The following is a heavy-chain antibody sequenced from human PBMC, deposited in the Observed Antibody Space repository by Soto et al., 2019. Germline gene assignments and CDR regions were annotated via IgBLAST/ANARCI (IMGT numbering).Heavy chain of an antibody. CDR1: GASVNTDTW. D-gene: IGHD3-10*01. J-gene: IGHJ5*02. V-gene: IGHV4-4*02. CDR2: IYHSGDT. Sequence: LQLQESGPGLVKPSGTLSLSCDVSGASVNTDTWWSWVRQSPGKGLEWIGEIYHSGDTNYNPSLKSRISMSIDKSTNQFSLRLTSVTAADTAVFFCARVNLKIASVGSFDTWGQGILVTVSS. CDR3: ARVNLKIASVGSFDT.